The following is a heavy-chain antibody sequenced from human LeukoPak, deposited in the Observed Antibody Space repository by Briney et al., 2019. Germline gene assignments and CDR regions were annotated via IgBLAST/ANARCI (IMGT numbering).Heavy chain of an antibody. CDR3: ATKYSGSTTVFDY. CDR2: INPNSGGT. J-gene: IGHJ4*02. V-gene: IGHV1-2*06. D-gene: IGHD1-26*01. CDR1: GYTFTGYY. Sequence: ASVKVSCKASGYTFTGYYMHWVRQAPGQGLEWVGRINPNSGGTNYAQKFQGRVTMTRDTSISTAYMELSRLRSDDTAVYYCATKYSGSTTVFDYWGQGTLVTVSS.